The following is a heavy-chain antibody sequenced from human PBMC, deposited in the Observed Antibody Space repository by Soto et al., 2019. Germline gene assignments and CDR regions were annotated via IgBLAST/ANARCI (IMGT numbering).Heavy chain of an antibody. CDR1: GGTFSSYA. CDR3: ARDQDGEDAFDI. CDR2: IIPIFSTA. V-gene: IGHV1-69*12. J-gene: IGHJ3*02. Sequence: QVQLVQSGAEVKKPGSSVKVSCKASGGTFSSYAINWVRQAPGQGLEWMGGIIPIFSTAHKAQKFQGRVTITADDSTRTPYMELSSLTSEDTAVYDCARDQDGEDAFDIWGQGTMVTVSS. D-gene: IGHD4-17*01.